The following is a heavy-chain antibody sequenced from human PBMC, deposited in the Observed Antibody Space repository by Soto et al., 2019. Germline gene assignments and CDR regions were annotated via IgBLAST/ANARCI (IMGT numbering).Heavy chain of an antibody. J-gene: IGHJ6*02. V-gene: IGHV1-69*13. CDR1: GGTFSSYA. CDR3: AREGDPERDLVEIAVAGTRDYYYGMDV. Sequence: GASVKVSCKASGGTFSSYAISWVRQAPGQGLEWMGGIIPIFGTANYAQKFQGRVTITADESTSTAYMELSSLRSEDTAVYYCAREGDPERDLVEIAVAGTRDYYYGMDVWGQGTTVTVSS. CDR2: IIPIFGTA. D-gene: IGHD6-19*01.